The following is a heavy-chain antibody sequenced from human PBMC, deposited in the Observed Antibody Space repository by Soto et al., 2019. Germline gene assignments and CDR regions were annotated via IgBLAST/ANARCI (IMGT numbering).Heavy chain of an antibody. CDR2: VYYSGTT. Sequence: QVQLQESGPGLVKPSETLSLTCTVSGGSISSYYWTWIRQPPGKGLEWVGYVYYSGTTYYNPSLQSRVTISVDTSKNQFSLKVKSVTAADTAIYYCAMAGSTWRYFFDYWAQGSLVTVSS. CDR1: GGSISSYY. CDR3: AMAGSTWRYFFDY. V-gene: IGHV4-59*01. D-gene: IGHD6-13*01. J-gene: IGHJ4*02.